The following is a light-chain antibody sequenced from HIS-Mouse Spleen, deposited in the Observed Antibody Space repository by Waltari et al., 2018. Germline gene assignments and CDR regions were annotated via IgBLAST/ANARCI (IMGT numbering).Light chain of an antibody. CDR2: KDS. J-gene: IGLJ2*01. Sequence: SYELTQPPSVSVSPGQTARITCSGDALPKQYASWYQQKPGQAPVLVIYKDSERPSGSPERFSGSSSGTTVTLTISGVQAEDEADYYCQSADSSGTYVVFGGGTKLTVL. CDR3: QSADSSGTYVV. V-gene: IGLV3-25*03. CDR1: ALPKQY.